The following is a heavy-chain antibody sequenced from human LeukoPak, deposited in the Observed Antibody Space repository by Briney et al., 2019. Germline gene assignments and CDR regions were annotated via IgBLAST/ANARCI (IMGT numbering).Heavy chain of an antibody. J-gene: IGHJ4*02. Sequence: TGGSLRLSCAVSGFTFSDHYMDWVRQAPGKGLEWVSAISGSGGSTYYADSVRGRFTISRDNSKNTLYLQMNSLRAEDTAVYYCAKVSQFSLYCSGGSCGYYFDYWGQGTLVTVSS. CDR2: ISGSGGST. CDR3: AKVSQFSLYCSGGSCGYYFDY. CDR1: GFTFSDHY. D-gene: IGHD2-15*01. V-gene: IGHV3-23*01.